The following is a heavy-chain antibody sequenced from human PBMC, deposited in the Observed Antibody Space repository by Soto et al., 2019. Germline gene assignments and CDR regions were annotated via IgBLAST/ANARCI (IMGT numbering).Heavy chain of an antibody. D-gene: IGHD3-10*01. CDR1: GASISSDSW. CDR3: AELKFGKFGTY. V-gene: IGHV4-4*02. J-gene: IGHJ4*02. Sequence: SETLSLTCAVSGASISSDSWWSWVRQPPGKGLEWIAEIHHSGDDNYTPSLQSRAIISLDKSRNQFSLKLMSVTAADTAVYYCAELKFGKFGTYWGQGIPVTVSS. CDR2: IHHSGDD.